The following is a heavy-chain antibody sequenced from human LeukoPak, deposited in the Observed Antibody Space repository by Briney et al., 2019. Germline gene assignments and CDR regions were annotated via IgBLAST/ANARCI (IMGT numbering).Heavy chain of an antibody. CDR2: ISAYNGNT. Sequence: ASVKVSCTASGYTLTSYGISWVRQAPGQGLEWMGWISAYNGNTNYAQKLQGRVTMTTDTSTSTAYMELRSLRSDDTAVYYCARIPLASYYDSSGYPYYFDYWGQGTLVTVSS. CDR3: ARIPLASYYDSSGYPYYFDY. V-gene: IGHV1-18*01. D-gene: IGHD3-22*01. J-gene: IGHJ4*02. CDR1: GYTLTSYG.